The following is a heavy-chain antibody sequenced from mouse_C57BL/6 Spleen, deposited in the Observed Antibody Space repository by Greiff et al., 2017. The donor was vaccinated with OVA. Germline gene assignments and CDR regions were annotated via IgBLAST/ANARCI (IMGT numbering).Heavy chain of an antibody. CDR3: AREGYYGSSYVAY. CDR2: IDPSDSET. Sequence: QVQLQQPGAELVRPGSSVKLSCKASGYTFTSYWMHWVKQRPIQGLEWIGNIDPSDSETHYNQKFKDKATLTVDKSSSTAYMQLSSLTSEDSAVYYCAREGYYGSSYVAYWGQGTLVTVSA. V-gene: IGHV1-52*01. CDR1: GYTFTSYW. D-gene: IGHD1-1*01. J-gene: IGHJ3*01.